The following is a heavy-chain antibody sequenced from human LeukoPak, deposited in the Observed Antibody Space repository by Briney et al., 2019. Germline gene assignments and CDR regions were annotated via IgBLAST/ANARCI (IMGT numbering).Heavy chain of an antibody. CDR2: INPNSGGT. V-gene: IGHV1-2*02. CDR1: GYTFTGYY. J-gene: IGHJ6*02. CDR3: ASATDTAMVNGYYYYGMDV. D-gene: IGHD5-18*01. Sequence: ASVKVSCKASGYTFTGYYMHWVRQAPGQGLEWMGWINPNSGGTNYAQKFQGRVTMTRDTSISTAYMELSRLRSDDTAVYYCASATDTAMVNGYYYYGMDVWAKGPRSPSP.